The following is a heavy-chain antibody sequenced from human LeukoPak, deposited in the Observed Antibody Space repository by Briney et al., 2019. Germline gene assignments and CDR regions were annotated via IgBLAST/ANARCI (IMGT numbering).Heavy chain of an antibody. CDR1: GFTFSSYS. CDR3: ARVSYYGSGSYWMYYYYYMDV. Sequence: PGGSLRPSCAASGFTFSSYSMNWVRQAPGKGLEWVSSISSSSSYIYYADSVKGRFTISRDNAKNSLYLQMNSLRAEDTAVYYCARVSYYGSGSYWMYYYYYMDVWGKGTTVTVSS. V-gene: IGHV3-21*01. CDR2: ISSSSSYI. J-gene: IGHJ6*03. D-gene: IGHD3-10*01.